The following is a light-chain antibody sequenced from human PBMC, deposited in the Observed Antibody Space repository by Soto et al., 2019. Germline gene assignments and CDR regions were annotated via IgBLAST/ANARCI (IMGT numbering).Light chain of an antibody. J-gene: IGKJ1*01. CDR1: QSIRFY. V-gene: IGKV1-39*01. Sequence: DIQMTQSPSSLSASVGYRVTITCRASQSIRFYLNWYQQKPGKAPKLLIYTASNVQSGVPSRISGSGSGTDFTLTISSLQPEDFATYYCQQSYSMPGTFGQGTKVDI. CDR3: QQSYSMPGT. CDR2: TAS.